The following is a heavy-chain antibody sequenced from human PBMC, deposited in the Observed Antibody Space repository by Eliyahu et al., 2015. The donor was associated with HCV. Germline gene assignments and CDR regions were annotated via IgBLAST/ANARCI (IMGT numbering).Heavy chain of an antibody. V-gene: IGHV3-11*05. CDR2: ISSSSSYT. CDR3: ARVVGSPGRAPLGGMDV. Sequence: QVQLVESGGGLVKPGGSLRLSCAAXXFTFXXXYMXWIRQAPGKGLEWVSYISSSSSYTNYADPVKGRFTISRDNAKNSLYLQMNSLRAEDTAVYYCARVVGSPGRAPLGGMDVWGQGTTVTVSS. CDR1: XFTFXXXY. J-gene: IGHJ6*02. D-gene: IGHD1-26*01.